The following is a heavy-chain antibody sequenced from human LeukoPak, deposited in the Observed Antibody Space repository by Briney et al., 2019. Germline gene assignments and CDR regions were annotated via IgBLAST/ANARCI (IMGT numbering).Heavy chain of an antibody. V-gene: IGHV3-23*01. CDR1: GFTFSSYA. CDR2: ISGSGDNT. J-gene: IGHJ4*02. Sequence: PGGSLRLSCAASGFTFSSYAMSWVRQAPGKGLEWVSGISGSGDNTYYADSVKGRFTISRDNSKNTLYVQVNSLGTEDTAVYYCAIWVDYWGQGTLVTVSS. CDR3: AIWVDY. D-gene: IGHD7-27*01.